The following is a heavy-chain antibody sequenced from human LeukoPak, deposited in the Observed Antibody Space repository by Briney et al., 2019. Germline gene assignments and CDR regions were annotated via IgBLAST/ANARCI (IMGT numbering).Heavy chain of an antibody. CDR2: IYYSGNT. Sequence: PSETLSLTCTVSGGSISSSSYYWGWIRQPPGKGLEWIGSIYYSGNTLYNPSLKSRVTTSVDTSKNQFSLSLSSVTAADTAVYYCARWEVRLNAFEMWGQGTMVTVSS. CDR3: ARWEVRLNAFEM. V-gene: IGHV4-39*07. D-gene: IGHD3-10*01. CDR1: GGSISSSSYY. J-gene: IGHJ3*02.